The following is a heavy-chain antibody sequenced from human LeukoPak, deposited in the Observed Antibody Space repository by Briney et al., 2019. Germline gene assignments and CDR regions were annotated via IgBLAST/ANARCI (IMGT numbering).Heavy chain of an antibody. CDR2: ISYDGSNK. V-gene: IGHV3-30*04. Sequence: PGGSLRLSCAASGFTFSIYAFPWVRQAPGKGLEWVAVISYDGSNKYYADSVKGRFTISRDNSKNTLYLQMNSLRAEDTAVYYCAKDFRGVGATPVPPGYWGQGTLVTVSS. CDR3: AKDFRGVGATPVPPGY. J-gene: IGHJ4*02. CDR1: GFTFSIYA. D-gene: IGHD1-26*01.